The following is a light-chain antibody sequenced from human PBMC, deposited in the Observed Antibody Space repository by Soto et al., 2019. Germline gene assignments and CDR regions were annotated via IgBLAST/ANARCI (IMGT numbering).Light chain of an antibody. CDR1: QSVLYSSNNKNS. Sequence: DIVMTQSPDSLAVSLGERATINCKSSQSVLYSSNNKNSVAWYQQKPGQPPQLLIYWASTRESGVPDRFSGSESGTDFTLTISSLQPEDFAVYYCQQNYNTPPFTFGQGTKLEI. CDR2: WAS. J-gene: IGKJ2*01. V-gene: IGKV4-1*01. CDR3: QQNYNTPPFT.